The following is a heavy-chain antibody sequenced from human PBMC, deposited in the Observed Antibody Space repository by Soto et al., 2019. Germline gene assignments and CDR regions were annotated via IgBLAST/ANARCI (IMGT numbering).Heavy chain of an antibody. D-gene: IGHD6-19*01. V-gene: IGHV3-7*03. CDR3: ARYFRGSGRYFFDY. CDR1: GFTFISSF. CDR2: INQDGGGT. J-gene: IGHJ4*02. Sequence: GLSCVASGFTFISSFMGWVRQAPGKGLEWVANINQDGGGTYYVDSVEGRFTISRDNAKDSLYLQMNSLRGEDTAVYYCARYFRGSGRYFFDYWGQGTLVTVSS.